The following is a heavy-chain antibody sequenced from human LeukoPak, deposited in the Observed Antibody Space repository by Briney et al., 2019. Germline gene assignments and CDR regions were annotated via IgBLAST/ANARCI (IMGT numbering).Heavy chain of an antibody. CDR3: VKEYHSRGFGAYFDY. CDR1: KFTFSHYG. Sequence: GGSLRLSCTASKFTFSHYGMQWVRQAPGKGLEWVAVISSDGSIKVYADSVKGRFTLFRDNSINTVDLQMNSLRAEDTAVYYCVKEYHSRGFGAYFDYWGQGTLVTVSS. V-gene: IGHV3-30*18. D-gene: IGHD3-3*01. CDR2: ISSDGSIK. J-gene: IGHJ4*02.